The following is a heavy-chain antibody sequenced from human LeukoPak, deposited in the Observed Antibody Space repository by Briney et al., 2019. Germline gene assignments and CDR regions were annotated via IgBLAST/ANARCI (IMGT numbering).Heavy chain of an antibody. CDR1: GLTFSSFA. V-gene: IGHV3-9*01. CDR3: AKDRFSGRGIAYFDS. J-gene: IGHJ4*02. D-gene: IGHD3-10*01. Sequence: GGSLRLSCATSGLTFSSFAMSWVRQAPGKGLEWVSGILSNSGGITYADSVRGRFTISRDNAKNSLYLQMNSLRTEDTALYYCAKDRFSGRGIAYFDSWGQGTLVTVSS. CDR2: ILSNSGGI.